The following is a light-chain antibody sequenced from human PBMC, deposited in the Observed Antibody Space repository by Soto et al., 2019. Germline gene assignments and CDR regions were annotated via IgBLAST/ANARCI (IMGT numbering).Light chain of an antibody. Sequence: QSVLTQPHSVSGAPGQRVTISCTRRRSNIGAGYDAHWDQQLPGTAPKLLIYGNSNRPSGVPDRCSGSKSVTSASLAITGLQAEDEADYNCQSYDSSLSGPVFGGGTKVTVL. CDR1: RSNIGAGYD. V-gene: IGLV1-40*01. CDR3: QSYDSSLSGPV. J-gene: IGLJ2*01. CDR2: GNS.